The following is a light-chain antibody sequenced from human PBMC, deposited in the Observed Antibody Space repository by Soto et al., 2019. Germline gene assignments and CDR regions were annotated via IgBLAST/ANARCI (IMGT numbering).Light chain of an antibody. J-gene: IGKJ1*01. Sequence: IQLTQSPSSLSGSVGDRVTITCRASQDISSYLAWYQQKPGEAPKLLIYAASTLQSGVPSRFSGSGSGTEFTLTISSLQPDDFATYYCQHYNSYSEAFGQGTKVDIK. CDR1: QDISSY. CDR2: AAS. CDR3: QHYNSYSEA. V-gene: IGKV1-9*01.